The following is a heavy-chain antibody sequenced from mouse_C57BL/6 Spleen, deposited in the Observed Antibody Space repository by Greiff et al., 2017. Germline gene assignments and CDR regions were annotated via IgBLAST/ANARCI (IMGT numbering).Heavy chain of an antibody. CDR2: INPSNGGT. Sequence: QVQLQQSGTELVKPGASVKLSCKASGYTFTSYWMHWVKQRPGQGLEWIGNINPSNGGTNYNEKFKSKATLTVDKSSSPAYMQLNSMTSEDSAVYYCARPGTRAMDYWGQGTSVTVSS. CDR1: GYTFTSYW. J-gene: IGHJ4*01. D-gene: IGHD4-1*01. V-gene: IGHV1-53*01. CDR3: ARPGTRAMDY.